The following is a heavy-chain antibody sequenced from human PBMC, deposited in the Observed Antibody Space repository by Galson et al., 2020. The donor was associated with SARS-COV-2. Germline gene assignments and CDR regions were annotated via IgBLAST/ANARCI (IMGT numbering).Heavy chain of an antibody. V-gene: IGHV1-58*01. CDR2: IVVGIGHT. D-gene: IGHD2-2*01. CDR3: AAPNCSSTSCYDAFDI. Sequence: SVTVPCQASRFTFTSSAVQWVRLARGHRLEWIGWIVVGIGHTNYELKSQERVTITRDMSTSTAYMELSSLRSEDTAVYYCAAPNCSSTSCYDAFDIWGQGTMVTVSS. J-gene: IGHJ3*02. CDR1: RFTFTSSA.